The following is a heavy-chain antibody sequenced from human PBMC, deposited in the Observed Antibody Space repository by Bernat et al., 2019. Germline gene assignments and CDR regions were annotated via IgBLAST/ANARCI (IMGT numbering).Heavy chain of an antibody. CDR3: AKDLAGTTAYYYYYMDV. J-gene: IGHJ6*03. CDR1: GFTFSSYA. CDR2: ISGSGGST. Sequence: EVQLVESGGGVVRPGGSLRLSCAASGFTFSSYAMSWVRQAPGKGLEWVSAISGSGGSTYYADSVKGRFTISRDNSKNTLYLQMNSLRAEDTAVYYCAKDLAGTTAYYYYYMDVWGKGTTVTVSS. V-gene: IGHV3-23*04. D-gene: IGHD1-7*01.